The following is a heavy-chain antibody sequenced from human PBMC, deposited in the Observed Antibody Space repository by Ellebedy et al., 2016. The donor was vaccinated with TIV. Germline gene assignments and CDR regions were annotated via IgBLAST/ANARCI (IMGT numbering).Heavy chain of an antibody. V-gene: IGHV4-59*08. Sequence: MPSETLSLTCTVSGGSISSYYWSRIRQPPGKGLEWIGYIYDSGSTNYNPSLKSRVTISVDTSKNQFSLKLSSVTAADTAVYYCAGTRRDGYNLLDCWGQGTLVTVSS. D-gene: IGHD5-24*01. J-gene: IGHJ4*02. CDR1: GGSISSYY. CDR3: AGTRRDGYNLLDC. CDR2: IYDSGST.